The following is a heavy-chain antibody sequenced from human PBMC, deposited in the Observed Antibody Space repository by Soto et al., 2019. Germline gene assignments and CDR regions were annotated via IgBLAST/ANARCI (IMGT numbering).Heavy chain of an antibody. J-gene: IGHJ2*01. CDR2: ISSDGSNY. Sequence: QVQLVESGGGVVQPGRSQRLSCAASGFTFSACAMHWVRQSPGKGLEWVAVISSDGSNYYYEDSVKGRFTISRDNSKNTXXLQMDSLRAEDTAVYYCAKEVGTPMTAITNWHFDLWGRGTLVTVSS. CDR1: GFTFSACA. V-gene: IGHV3-30*18. CDR3: AKEVGTPMTAITNWHFDL. D-gene: IGHD2-21*02.